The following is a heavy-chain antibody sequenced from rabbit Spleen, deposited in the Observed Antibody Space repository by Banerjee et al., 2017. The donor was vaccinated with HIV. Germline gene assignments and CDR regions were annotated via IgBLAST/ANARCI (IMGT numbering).Heavy chain of an antibody. CDR2: IYTGRGSS. Sequence: QLVESGGGLVQPGGSLTLSCKTSGFDFSSYSMSWVRQAPGKGLEWIGAIYTGRGSSDYANWVNGRFTISSDNAQYTVDLQMHSLTAADTATYFCARDLVTVIGWNFNLWGPGTLVTVS. J-gene: IGHJ4*01. D-gene: IGHD1-1*01. CDR3: ARDLVTVIGWNFNL. V-gene: IGHV1S7*01. CDR1: GFDFSSYS.